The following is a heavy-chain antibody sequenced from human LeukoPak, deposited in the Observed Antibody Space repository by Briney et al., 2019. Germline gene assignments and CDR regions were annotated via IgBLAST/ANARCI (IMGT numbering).Heavy chain of an antibody. D-gene: IGHD3-22*01. CDR2: INTNTGNP. Sequence: ASVKVSCKASGYTFTSYAMNWVRQAPGQGLEWMGGINTNTGNPTYAQGFTGRFVFSFDTSVSTAYLQISSLKAEDTAVYYCASSEPYYYDSSGYYYPGGYWGQGTLVTVSS. CDR3: ASSEPYYYDSSGYYYPGGY. J-gene: IGHJ4*02. CDR1: GYTFTSYA. V-gene: IGHV7-4-1*02.